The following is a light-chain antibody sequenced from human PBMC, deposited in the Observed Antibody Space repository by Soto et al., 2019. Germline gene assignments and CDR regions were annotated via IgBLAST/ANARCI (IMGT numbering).Light chain of an antibody. CDR3: QQLNSYPPYT. J-gene: IGKJ2*01. CDR1: QGISSY. CDR2: AAS. Sequence: DIQLTQSPSFLSASVGDRVTITCRASQGISSYLAWYQQKPGKAPKLMIYAASTLQSGFPSRFSGSGSGTEFTLTISSLQPEDFATYYCQQLNSYPPYTFGQGTKLEIK. V-gene: IGKV1-9*01.